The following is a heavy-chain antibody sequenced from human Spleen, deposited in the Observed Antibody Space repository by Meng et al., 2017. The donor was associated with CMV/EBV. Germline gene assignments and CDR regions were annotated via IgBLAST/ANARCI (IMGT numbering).Heavy chain of an antibody. Sequence: SCKASGGTLISNTIIWVRQAPGQGLEWMGRIIPLVGVADYARKFRGRLTITADKSTSTVYMELTSLKPDDTAVYFCARDQYQFYFDSWGQGTLVTVSS. J-gene: IGHJ4*02. CDR1: GGTLISNT. CDR2: IIPLVGVA. V-gene: IGHV1-69*04. CDR3: ARDQYQFYFDS. D-gene: IGHD2-2*01.